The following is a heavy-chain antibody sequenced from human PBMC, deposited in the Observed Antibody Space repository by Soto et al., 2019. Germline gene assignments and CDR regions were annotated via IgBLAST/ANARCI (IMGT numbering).Heavy chain of an antibody. Sequence: EASVKVSCKASGYTFTSYDINWVRQATGQGLEWMGWMNPNSGNTGYAQKFQGRVTMTRNTSISTAYMELSSLRSEDTAVYYCARGGGYDFWSGTDGAFDIWGQGTMVTVSS. V-gene: IGHV1-8*01. CDR3: ARGGGYDFWSGTDGAFDI. CDR2: MNPNSGNT. D-gene: IGHD3-3*01. J-gene: IGHJ3*02. CDR1: GYTFTSYD.